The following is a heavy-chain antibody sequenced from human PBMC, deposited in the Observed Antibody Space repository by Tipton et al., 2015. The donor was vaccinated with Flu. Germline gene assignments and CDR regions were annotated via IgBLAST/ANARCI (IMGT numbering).Heavy chain of an antibody. V-gene: IGHV3-48*03. CDR1: GFTFSSYE. J-gene: IGHJ6*02. D-gene: IGHD3-9*01. CDR2: ISSSGSTI. CDR3: ARPYYDILAGYSYGMDV. Sequence: SLRLSCAASGFTFSSYEMNWVRQAPGKGLEWVSYISSSGSTIYYADSVKGRFTISRDNDKNSLYLQMNSLRAEDTAVYYCARPYYDILAGYSYGMDVWGQGTTVTVSS.